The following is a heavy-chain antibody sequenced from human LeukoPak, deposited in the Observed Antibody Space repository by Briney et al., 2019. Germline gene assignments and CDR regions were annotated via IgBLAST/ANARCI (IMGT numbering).Heavy chain of an antibody. V-gene: IGHV3-23*01. CDR2: ISGSGGST. Sequence: GSLRLSCAASGFTFSSYAMSWVRQAPGKGLEWVSAISGSGGSTYYADSVKGRFTISRDNSKNTLYLQMNSLRAEDTAVYFCARPPYFDFWSGFYSDHYYYMEVWGKGTSVTVSS. J-gene: IGHJ6*03. CDR3: ARPPYFDFWSGFYSDHYYYMEV. CDR1: GFTFSSYA. D-gene: IGHD3-3*01.